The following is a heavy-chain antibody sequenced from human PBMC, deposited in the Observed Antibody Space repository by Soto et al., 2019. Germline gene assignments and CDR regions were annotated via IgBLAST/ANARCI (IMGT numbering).Heavy chain of an antibody. J-gene: IGHJ6*02. CDR3: RRSSRYSTDV. V-gene: IGHV4-39*01. CDR1: GDSIRSSSY. CDR2: IYSTGNT. Sequence: SETLSLTCTVSGDSIRSSSYWGLIRQPPGKGLEWIGSIYSTGNTYYNPSLNSQVTISVDTSKNQFSLNVISVTAADTAVYYCRRSSRYSTDVWGQGTTVTV. D-gene: IGHD6-13*01.